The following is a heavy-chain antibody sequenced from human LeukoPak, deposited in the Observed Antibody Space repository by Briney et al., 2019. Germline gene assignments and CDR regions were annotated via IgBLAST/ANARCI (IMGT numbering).Heavy chain of an antibody. CDR2: IRYDGSNK. V-gene: IGHV3-30*02. Sequence: PGGSLRLSCAASGFTFRSYGMHWVRQAPGKGLEWVAFIRYDGSNKYYADSVKGRFTISRDNSKNTLYLQMNSLRTEDTAVYFCAKDNPILLVAGTYADYWGQGTLVTVSS. J-gene: IGHJ4*01. CDR3: AKDNPILLVAGTYADY. D-gene: IGHD6-19*01. CDR1: GFTFRSYG.